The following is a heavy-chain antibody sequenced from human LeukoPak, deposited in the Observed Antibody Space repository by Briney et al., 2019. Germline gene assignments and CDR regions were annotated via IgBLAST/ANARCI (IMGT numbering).Heavy chain of an antibody. D-gene: IGHD3-9*01. CDR1: GFTFNIYA. Sequence: GGSLRLSCAASGFTFNIYAMNWVRQAPGKGLEWGSSISGNGISAFYADSVKGRFTISRDNSKNTFFLQMNSLRAEDTAVYYCAKGASDWFLRPFDYWAQGALVTVSS. V-gene: IGHV3-23*01. CDR2: ISGNGISA. J-gene: IGHJ4*02. CDR3: AKGASDWFLRPFDY.